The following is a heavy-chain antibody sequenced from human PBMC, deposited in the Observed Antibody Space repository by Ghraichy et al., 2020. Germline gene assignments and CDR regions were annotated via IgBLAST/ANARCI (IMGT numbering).Heavy chain of an antibody. V-gene: IGHV4-39*01. CDR2: IYYSGST. Sequence: SETLSLTCTVSGGSISSSSYYWGWIRQPPGKGLEWIGSIYYSGSTYYNPSLKSRVTISVDTSKNQFSLKLSSVTAADTAVYYCARQWVYYDFWSGYPCFDYWGQGTLVTVSS. J-gene: IGHJ4*02. CDR1: GGSISSSSYY. CDR3: ARQWVYYDFWSGYPCFDY. D-gene: IGHD3-3*01.